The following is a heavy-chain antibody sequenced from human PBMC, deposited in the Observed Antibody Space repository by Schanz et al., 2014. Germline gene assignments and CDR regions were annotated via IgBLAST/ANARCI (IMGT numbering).Heavy chain of an antibody. V-gene: IGHV1-18*01. CDR2: ISAYNGNT. D-gene: IGHD3-3*01. J-gene: IGHJ4*02. CDR3: ERSAGRDFWSGYYTRFDY. Sequence: QVQLVQSGAEVKKPGASVKVSCKASGYTFTSYGISWVRQAPGQGLEWMGWISAYNGNTKYPQKRQGRVAMTTDTSTSTAYMELRSLRSDDTAVYYCERSAGRDFWSGYYTRFDYWGQGTRVTVSS. CDR1: GYTFTSYG.